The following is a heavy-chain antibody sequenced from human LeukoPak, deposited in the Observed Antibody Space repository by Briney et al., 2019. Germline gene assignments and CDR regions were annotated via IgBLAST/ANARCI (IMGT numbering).Heavy chain of an antibody. CDR1: GVTLSNYG. CDR2: ISGSGGRP. V-gene: IGHV3-23*01. CDR3: AKRGVVIRVILVGFHKEAYYFDS. Sequence: GGSLRLSCAVSGVTLSNYGMSWVRQAPGKGLEWVAGISGSGGRPNYADSVKGRFTISRDNPKNTLNLQMNRLRAEDTDVYFCAKRGVVIRVILVGFHKEAYYFDSWGQGALVTVSS. J-gene: IGHJ4*02. D-gene: IGHD3-22*01.